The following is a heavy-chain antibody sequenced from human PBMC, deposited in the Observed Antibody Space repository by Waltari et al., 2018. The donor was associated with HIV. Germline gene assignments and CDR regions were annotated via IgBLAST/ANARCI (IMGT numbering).Heavy chain of an antibody. D-gene: IGHD3-10*01. V-gene: IGHV3-21*01. Sequence: EVQMVESGGGLVKPGGSLRLSCAASGFTFSSYNMNWVRQAPGKGLEWVSSIDITSSYVYYGDSLKGRFTISRDNAKKSLFLQMNSLRAEDTAVYYCARGGKNITMAQGAGFFYYLDVWGKGTTVTVSS. CDR3: ARGGKNITMAQGAGFFYYLDV. CDR1: GFTFSSYN. CDR2: IDITSSYV. J-gene: IGHJ6*03.